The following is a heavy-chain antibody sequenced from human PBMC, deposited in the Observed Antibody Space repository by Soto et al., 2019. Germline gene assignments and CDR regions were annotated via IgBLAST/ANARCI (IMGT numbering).Heavy chain of an antibody. D-gene: IGHD3-10*01. Sequence: QVQLVESGGGVVQPGRSLRLSCAASGFTFSSYAMHWVRQAPGKGLEWVAVISYDGSNKYYADSVKGRFTIYRDNSKNTLYLQMNSLRAEDTAVYYCARDKGPPMVSQIINNWFDPWGQGTLVTVSS. J-gene: IGHJ5*02. V-gene: IGHV3-30-3*01. CDR3: ARDKGPPMVSQIINNWFDP. CDR2: ISYDGSNK. CDR1: GFTFSSYA.